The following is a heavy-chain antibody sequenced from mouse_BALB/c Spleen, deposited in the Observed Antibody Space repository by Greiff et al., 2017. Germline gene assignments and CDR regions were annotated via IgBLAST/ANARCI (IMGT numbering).Heavy chain of an antibody. Sequence: EVMLVESGGGLVQPGGSLKLSCAASGFDFSRYWMSWVRQAPGKGLEWIGEINPDSSTINYTPSLKDKFIISRDNAKNTLYLQMSKVRSEDTALYYCARAYSYAMDYWGQGTSVTVSS. D-gene: IGHD2-10*01. CDR2: INPDSSTI. CDR1: GFDFSRYW. V-gene: IGHV4-1*02. CDR3: ARAYSYAMDY. J-gene: IGHJ4*01.